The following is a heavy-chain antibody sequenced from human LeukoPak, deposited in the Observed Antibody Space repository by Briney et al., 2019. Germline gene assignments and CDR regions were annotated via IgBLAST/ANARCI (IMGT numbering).Heavy chain of an antibody. CDR3: ARGGKGWLQFRPVVFFDY. CDR1: GGSFSGYY. J-gene: IGHJ4*02. CDR2: INHSGST. V-gene: IGHV4-34*01. D-gene: IGHD5-24*01. Sequence: SETLSLTCAVYGGSFSGYYWSWIRQPPGKGLEWIGEINHSGSTNYNPSLKSRVTISVDTSKNQFSLKLSSVTAADTAVYYCARGGKGWLQFRPVVFFDYWGQGTLVTVSS.